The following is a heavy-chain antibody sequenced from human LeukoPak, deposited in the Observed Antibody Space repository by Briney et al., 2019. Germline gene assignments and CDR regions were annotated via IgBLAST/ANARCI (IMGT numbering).Heavy chain of an antibody. Sequence: GGSLRLSCAASGFTVSSNYMSWVRQAPGKGLEWVSVIYSGGSTYYADSVKGRFTISRDNSKNTLYLQMNSLRAKDTAVYYCARDRRGYSSSWYEGNWFDPWGQGTLVTVSS. V-gene: IGHV3-53*01. D-gene: IGHD6-13*01. CDR1: GFTVSSNY. CDR2: IYSGGST. CDR3: ARDRRGYSSSWYEGNWFDP. J-gene: IGHJ5*02.